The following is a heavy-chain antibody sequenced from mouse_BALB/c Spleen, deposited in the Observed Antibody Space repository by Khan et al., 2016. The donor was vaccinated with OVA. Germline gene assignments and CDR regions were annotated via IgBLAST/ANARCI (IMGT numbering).Heavy chain of an antibody. V-gene: IGHV5-6-3*01. CDR3: ARMARTIN. CDR2: INSNGGST. J-gene: IGHJ2*01. CDR1: GFTFSSYG. Sequence: ELQLQESGGGLVQPGGSLKLSCAASGFTFSSYGMSWVRQTPDKRLELVATINSNGGSTYYPDSVKGRFTISRDNAKNTLYLQMSSLKSEDTAMYYCARMARTINWGQGTTLTVSS.